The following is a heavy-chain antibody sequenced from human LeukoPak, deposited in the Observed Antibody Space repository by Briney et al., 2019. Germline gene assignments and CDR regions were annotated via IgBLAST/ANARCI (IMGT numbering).Heavy chain of an antibody. J-gene: IGHJ4*02. CDR1: GFTFSDYY. V-gene: IGHV3-11*01. Sequence: GGSLRLSCAASGFTFSDYYMSWIRQAPGKGLEWVSYISSSGSTIYYADSVKGRFTISRDNAKNSLYLQMNSLRAEDTAVYYCARALRFLEWLSYYFDYWGQGTLVTVSS. CDR2: ISSSGSTI. CDR3: ARALRFLEWLSYYFDY. D-gene: IGHD3-3*01.